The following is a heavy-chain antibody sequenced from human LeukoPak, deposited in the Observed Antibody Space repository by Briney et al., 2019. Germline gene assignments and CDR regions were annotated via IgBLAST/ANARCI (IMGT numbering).Heavy chain of an antibody. J-gene: IGHJ4*02. D-gene: IGHD4-17*01. CDR2: ISGGGETT. CDR3: ARDYADYVGYFFFDY. Sequence: PGGSLRLSCAASGFTFNNYAMTWVRQAPGKGLEWVSSISGGGETTYYADSAKGRFTSSRDNSHNTLYLQMNSLRAEDTAVYYCARDYADYVGYFFFDYWGQGTLVTVSS. V-gene: IGHV3-23*01. CDR1: GFTFNNYA.